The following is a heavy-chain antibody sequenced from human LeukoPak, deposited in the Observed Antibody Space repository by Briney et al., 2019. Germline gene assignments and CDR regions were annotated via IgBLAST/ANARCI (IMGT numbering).Heavy chain of an antibody. Sequence: GGSLRLSCAASGFTFRSYAMSWVRQAPGKGLEWVSVITDSGVTTFYADSVKGRFTTSRDNSKSTLYLQMNSLSAEDSAIYYCAKLWRGSYPRYFDYWGQGALVTVSS. J-gene: IGHJ4*02. CDR1: GFTFRSYA. D-gene: IGHD1-26*01. CDR3: AKLWRGSYPRYFDY. V-gene: IGHV3-23*01. CDR2: ITDSGVTT.